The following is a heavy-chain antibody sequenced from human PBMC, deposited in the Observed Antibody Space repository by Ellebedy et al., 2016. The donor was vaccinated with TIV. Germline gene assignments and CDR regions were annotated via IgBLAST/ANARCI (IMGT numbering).Heavy chain of an antibody. V-gene: IGHV4-39*07. CDR1: GGSISSSSYY. D-gene: IGHD3-9*01. CDR3: ARVPGSPTTGYMHYDY. Sequence: SETLSLTXTVSGGSISSSSYYWGWIRQPPGKGLEWIGSIYYSGSTNYNPSLKSRVTIALDTSKNQFSLKLTSVTAADTAVYFCARVPGSPTTGYMHYDYWGQGALVTVSS. J-gene: IGHJ4*02. CDR2: IYYSGST.